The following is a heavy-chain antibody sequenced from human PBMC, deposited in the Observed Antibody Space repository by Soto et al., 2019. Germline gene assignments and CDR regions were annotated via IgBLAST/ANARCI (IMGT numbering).Heavy chain of an antibody. Sequence: VGSLRLSCATSGFTFSGFVMQWVRQAPGKGLEWVAVIWYDGSHKYYADSVKGRFTISRDDSKNTLYLQMNNLRVEDTAVYYCGRGSFCTTTTCYNLGWFAPRGQGTLVTVSS. V-gene: IGHV3-33*01. CDR1: GFTFSGFV. J-gene: IGHJ5*02. D-gene: IGHD2-2*02. CDR2: IWYDGSHK. CDR3: GRGSFCTTTTCYNLGWFAP.